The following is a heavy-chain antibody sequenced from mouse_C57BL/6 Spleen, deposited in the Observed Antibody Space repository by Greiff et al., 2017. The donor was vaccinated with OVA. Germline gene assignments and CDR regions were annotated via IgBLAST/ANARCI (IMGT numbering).Heavy chain of an antibody. Sequence: VQLQQPGPELVKPGASVKLSCKASGYTFTSYWMHWVKQRPGQGLEWIGNINPSNGGTNYNEKFKSKATLTVDKSSSTAYMQLSSLTSEDSAVYYCARTVVAYYYAMDYWGQGTSVTVSS. CDR1: GYTFTSYW. CDR2: INPSNGGT. CDR3: ARTVVAYYYAMDY. D-gene: IGHD1-1*01. V-gene: IGHV1-53*01. J-gene: IGHJ4*01.